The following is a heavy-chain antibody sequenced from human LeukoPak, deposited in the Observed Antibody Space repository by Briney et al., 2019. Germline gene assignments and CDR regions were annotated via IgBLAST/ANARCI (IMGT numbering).Heavy chain of an antibody. V-gene: IGHV3-48*04. CDR2: ISSSSSTI. J-gene: IGHJ4*02. CDR1: GFTFSSYS. D-gene: IGHD3-10*01. CDR3: ANYGSGSLRAD. Sequence: GGSLRLSCAASGFTFSSYSMNWVRQAPGKGLEWVSYISSSSSTIYYADSVKGRFTISRDNAKNSLYLQMNSLRAEDTAVYYCANYGSGSLRADWGQGTLVTVSS.